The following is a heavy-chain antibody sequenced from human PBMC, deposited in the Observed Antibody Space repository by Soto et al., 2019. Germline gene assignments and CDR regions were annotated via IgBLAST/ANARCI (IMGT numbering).Heavy chain of an antibody. Sequence: GGSLRLSCAASGFTFSSYAMSWVRQAPGKGLEWVSAISGSGGSTYYADSVKGRFTISRDNSKNTRYLQMNSLRAEDKAVYYCAKLAGTPRRITIFGVVIIGGYFDYWGQGTLVTVSS. CDR3: AKLAGTPRRITIFGVVIIGGYFDY. J-gene: IGHJ4*02. CDR1: GFTFSSYA. V-gene: IGHV3-23*01. CDR2: ISGSGGST. D-gene: IGHD3-3*01.